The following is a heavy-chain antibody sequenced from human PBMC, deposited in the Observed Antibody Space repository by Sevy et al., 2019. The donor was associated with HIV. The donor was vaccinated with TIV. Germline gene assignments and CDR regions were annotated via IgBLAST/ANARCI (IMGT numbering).Heavy chain of an antibody. CDR3: ARAFGITIFGTDAFDF. D-gene: IGHD3-3*01. CDR2: ISSNGGST. Sequence: GGSLRLSCAASGFTFSSYAMHWVRQAPGKGLEYVSAISSNGGSTYYANSVKGRFTISRDNSKNTLYLQMGSLRAEDMAAYYCARAFGITIFGTDAFDFWGQGTMVTVSS. CDR1: GFTFSSYA. V-gene: IGHV3-64*01. J-gene: IGHJ3*01.